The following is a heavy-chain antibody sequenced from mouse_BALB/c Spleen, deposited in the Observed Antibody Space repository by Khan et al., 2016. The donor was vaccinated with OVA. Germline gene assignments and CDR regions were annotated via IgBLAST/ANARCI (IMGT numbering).Heavy chain of an antibody. CDR2: IDPSTGYT. J-gene: IGHJ3*01. Sequence: QVQLKESGAELAKPGASVKMSCKASGYTFTTYWMHWVKQRPGQGLEWIGYIDPSTGYTEYNQKFKEKATLTTDKSSSTAYMQLSSLTSEDSAVYYCARRGQYGIFAYGGQGTLVTVSA. CDR3: ARRGQYGIFAY. V-gene: IGHV1-7*01. CDR1: GYTFTTYW. D-gene: IGHD2-1*01.